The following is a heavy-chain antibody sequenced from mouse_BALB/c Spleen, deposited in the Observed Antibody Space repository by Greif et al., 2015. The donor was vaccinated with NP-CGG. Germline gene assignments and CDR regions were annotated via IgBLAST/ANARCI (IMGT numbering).Heavy chain of an antibody. D-gene: IGHD5-1-1*01. J-gene: IGHJ2*01. CDR3: ARSIPPLPDYFDY. Sequence: EVMLVESGPSLVKPSQTLSLTCSVTGDSITSGYWNWIRKFPGNKLEYMGYISYSGSTYYNPSLKSRISITRDTSKNQYYLQLNSVTTEDTATYYCARSIPPLPDYFDYWGQGTTLTVSS. CDR2: ISYSGST. CDR1: GDSITSGY. V-gene: IGHV3-8*02.